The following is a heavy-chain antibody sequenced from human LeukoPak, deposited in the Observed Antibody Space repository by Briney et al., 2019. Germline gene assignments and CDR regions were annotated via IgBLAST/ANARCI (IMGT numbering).Heavy chain of an antibody. CDR1: GFTVSSNY. J-gene: IGHJ6*02. D-gene: IGHD3-16*01. CDR3: ARDSHHYVWGSLV. V-gene: IGHV3-66*01. Sequence: GGSLRLSCAASGFTVSSNYMSWVHQAPGKGLEWVSVIYSGGSTYYADSVKGRFTISRDNSKNTLYLQMNSLRAEDTAVYYCARDSHHYVWGSLVWSQGTTVTVSS. CDR2: IYSGGST.